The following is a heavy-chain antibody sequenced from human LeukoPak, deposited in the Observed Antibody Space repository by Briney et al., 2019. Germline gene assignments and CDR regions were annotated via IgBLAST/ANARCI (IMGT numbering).Heavy chain of an antibody. Sequence: GASVKVSCKASGGTLSSNAISWVRQAPGQGLEWMGGIIPIFGTANYAQNFQGRVTITADKSTSTAYMELSSLRSEDTAVYYCVRFSSSWIDYWGQGTLVTVSS. CDR2: IIPIFGTA. CDR1: GGTLSSNA. D-gene: IGHD6-13*01. J-gene: IGHJ4*02. V-gene: IGHV1-69*06. CDR3: VRFSSSWIDY.